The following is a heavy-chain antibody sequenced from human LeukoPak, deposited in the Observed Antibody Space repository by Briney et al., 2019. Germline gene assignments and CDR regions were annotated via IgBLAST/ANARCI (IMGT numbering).Heavy chain of an antibody. J-gene: IGHJ4*02. CDR3: ALTSGYYYGFNY. V-gene: IGHV4-61*02. CDR2: IYTSGST. CDR1: GGSISSGSYY. Sequence: SQTLSLTCTVSGGSISSGSYYWSWIRQPAGKGLEWIGRIYTSGSTNYNPSLKSRVTISVDTSKNQFSLKLSSVTAADTAVYYCALTSGYYYGFNYWGQGTQVTVSS. D-gene: IGHD3-22*01.